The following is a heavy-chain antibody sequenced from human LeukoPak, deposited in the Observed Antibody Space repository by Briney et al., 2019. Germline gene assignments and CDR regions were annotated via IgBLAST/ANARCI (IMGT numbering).Heavy chain of an antibody. J-gene: IGHJ5*02. V-gene: IGHV4-4*09. D-gene: IGHD4-11*01. Sequence: SETLSLTCTVSGGSISSYYWSWIRQPPGKGLEWIGYIYTSGSTNYNPSLKSRVTISVYTSKNQFSLKLSSVTAADTAVYYCAGSTDYSKSFWFDPWGQGTLVTVSS. CDR1: GGSISSYY. CDR3: AGSTDYSKSFWFDP. CDR2: IYTSGST.